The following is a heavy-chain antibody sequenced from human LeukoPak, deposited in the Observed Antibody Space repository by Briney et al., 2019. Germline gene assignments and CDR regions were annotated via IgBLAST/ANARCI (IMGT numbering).Heavy chain of an antibody. CDR2: ISADNGNT. CDR1: GYSFTSYG. V-gene: IGHV1-18*01. Sequence: VASVKVSCKASGYSFTSYGISWVRQAPRQGLEWMGWISADNGNTKYAQKFQDRVTMTTDTSTSTAYMELRSLRSDDTAVYYCARDPTEGPDYYGMDVWGQGTTVTVSS. CDR3: ARDPTEGPDYYGMDV. D-gene: IGHD4-17*01. J-gene: IGHJ6*02.